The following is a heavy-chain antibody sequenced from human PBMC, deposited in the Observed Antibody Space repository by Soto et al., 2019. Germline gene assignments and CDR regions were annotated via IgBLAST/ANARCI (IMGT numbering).Heavy chain of an antibody. V-gene: IGHV1-18*01. D-gene: IGHD2-15*01. CDR2: ISIYNGNT. Sequence: GASVKVSCKASGSTFASYGITWVRQAPGQGLEWMGWISIYNGNTNYAQQFQGRVTMTTDTSTSTAYMELRSLRSDDTAVYYCARDWLDNCRGAPCPALNIRNCFDPWGQGSLVTVSS. CDR3: ARDWLDNCRGAPCPALNIRNCFDP. CDR1: GSTFASYG. J-gene: IGHJ5*02.